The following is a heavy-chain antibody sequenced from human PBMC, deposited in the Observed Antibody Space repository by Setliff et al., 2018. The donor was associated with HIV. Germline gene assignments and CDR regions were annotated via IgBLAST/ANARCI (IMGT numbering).Heavy chain of an antibody. D-gene: IGHD3-16*01. CDR1: GYTFTNYD. J-gene: IGHJ4*02. V-gene: IGHV1-8*02. CDR3: AWGTQRPIDS. CDR2: MNPNSGNT. Sequence: ASVKVSCKASGYTFTNYDINWVRQAPGQGLEWMGWMNPNSGNTGYAQKFQGRVTMTRNTSIRTAYMELSNLRSEDTAMYFCAWGTQRPIDSWGQGTLVTVSS.